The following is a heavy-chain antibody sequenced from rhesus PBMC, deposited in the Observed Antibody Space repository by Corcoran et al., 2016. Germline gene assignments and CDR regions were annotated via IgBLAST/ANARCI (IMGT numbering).Heavy chain of an antibody. Sequence: EVQLVQSGAEVKRPGESLKISCKTSGYSFNNYRISWVRQRSGKGLEGMGAIDPSNSDARYSPSFQGQVTISADKSIPTAYLQWSSLKASDTATYYCARGRTLGFDYWGQGVLVTVSS. J-gene: IGHJ4*01. CDR3: ARGRTLGFDY. CDR1: GYSFNNYR. CDR2: IDPSNSDA. D-gene: IGHD2-39*01. V-gene: IGHV5-20*02.